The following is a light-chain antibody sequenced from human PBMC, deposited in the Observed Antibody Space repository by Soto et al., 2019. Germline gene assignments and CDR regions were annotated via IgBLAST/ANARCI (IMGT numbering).Light chain of an antibody. CDR2: AAS. J-gene: IGKJ1*01. CDR1: QGVSSN. V-gene: IGKV1-9*01. CDR3: RQYTILST. Sequence: DIQITQSRSCVAVSVGDRVTITCRASQGVSSNLAWYQQKPGKAPKLLIYAASTLQRGVPSRFSGSGSGTDFTLTISSLQREDFATYYCRQYTILSTLGQGTKVDIK.